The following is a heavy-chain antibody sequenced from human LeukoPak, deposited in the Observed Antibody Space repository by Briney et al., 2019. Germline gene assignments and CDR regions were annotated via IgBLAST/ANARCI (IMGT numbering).Heavy chain of an antibody. J-gene: IGHJ4*02. CDR1: CGSLSSSSYH. V-gene: IGHV4-39*01. Sequence: KPSETLFLTLTVPCGSLSSSSYHWGWIRQPPGEGLEWIGSIYYSGNTYYNPSLKSRVTISVDTSKDQFSLKLTSVTAADTAVYYCARSNGDHFAYIDYWGQGTLVTVSS. CDR3: ARSNGDHFAYIDY. D-gene: IGHD4-17*01. CDR2: IYYSGNT.